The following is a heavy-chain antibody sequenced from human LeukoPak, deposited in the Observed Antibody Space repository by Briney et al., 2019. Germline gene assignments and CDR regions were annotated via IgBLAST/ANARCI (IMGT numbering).Heavy chain of an antibody. V-gene: IGHV5-51*01. CDR1: GYNFTNFW. D-gene: IGHD3-22*01. CDR2: IYPGDSDT. CDR3: ARQNYYDSSGYYEYYFDY. Sequence: GESLKISCKGSGYNFTNFWIGWVRQMPGKGLEWMGIIYPGDSDTRYSPSFQGQVTISADKSITTAYLQWSSLKASDTAMYYCARQNYYDSSGYYEYYFDYWGQGTLVTVSS. J-gene: IGHJ4*02.